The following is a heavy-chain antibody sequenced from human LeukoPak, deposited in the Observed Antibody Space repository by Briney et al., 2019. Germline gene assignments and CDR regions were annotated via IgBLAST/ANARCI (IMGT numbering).Heavy chain of an antibody. Sequence: SETLSLICAVSHYSIISDGYWVWIRQAPGKGLEWIGSIYHSGSTHYNPSLKSRVSLSVDTSKNQFSLKLNSVTVADTAIYYCARNTSGWYFDDWGQGTLVTVSS. D-gene: IGHD6-19*01. J-gene: IGHJ4*02. CDR3: ARNTSGWYFDD. CDR1: HYSIISDGY. V-gene: IGHV4-38-2*01. CDR2: IYHSGST.